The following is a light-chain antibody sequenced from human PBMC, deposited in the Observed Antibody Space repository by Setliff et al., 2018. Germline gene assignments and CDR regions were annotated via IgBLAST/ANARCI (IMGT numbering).Light chain of an antibody. CDR1: SSDVGGYNY. V-gene: IGLV2-8*01. CDR3: SSYAGSNHFV. J-gene: IGLJ1*01. Sequence: QSVLTQPAAVSGSPGQSITISCTGTSSDVGGYNYVSWYQQEPGKAPKLMIYDVSKRPSGVPDRFSGSKSGNTASLTVSGLQAEDEADYYCSSYAGSNHFVFGTGTKVTVL. CDR2: DVS.